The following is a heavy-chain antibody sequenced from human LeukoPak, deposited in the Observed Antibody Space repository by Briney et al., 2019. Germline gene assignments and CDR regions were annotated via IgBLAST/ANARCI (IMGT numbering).Heavy chain of an antibody. CDR3: ARSTIVIIPDADDAFDI. Sequence: APVKVSCKASGYTFTSYGISWVRQAPGQGLEWMGWISAYNGNTNYAQKLQGRVTVTTDTSTSTAYMELRSLRFDDTAVYFCARSTIVIIPDADDAFDIWGQGTRVTVSS. CDR1: GYTFTSYG. D-gene: IGHD2-2*01. V-gene: IGHV1-18*01. J-gene: IGHJ3*02. CDR2: ISAYNGNT.